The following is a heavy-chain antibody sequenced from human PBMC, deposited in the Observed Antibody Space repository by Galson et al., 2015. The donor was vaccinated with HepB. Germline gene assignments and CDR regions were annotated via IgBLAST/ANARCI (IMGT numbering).Heavy chain of an antibody. V-gene: IGHV4-31*03. CDR2: IYYSGST. CDR3: ARELEWLPGMVDY. Sequence: TLSLTCTVSGGSISSGGYYWSWIRQHPGKGLEWIGYIYYSGSTYYNPSLKSRVTISVDTSKNQFSLKLSSVTAADTAVYYCARELEWLPGMVDYWGQGTLVTVSS. D-gene: IGHD3-3*01. CDR1: GGSISSGGYY. J-gene: IGHJ4*02.